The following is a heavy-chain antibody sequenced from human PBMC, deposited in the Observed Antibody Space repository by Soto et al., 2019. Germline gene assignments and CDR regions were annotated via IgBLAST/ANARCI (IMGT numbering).Heavy chain of an antibody. CDR3: ARVPRSGGYCSGGSCYYYYYGMDV. D-gene: IGHD2-15*01. CDR2: ISYDGSNK. J-gene: IGHJ6*02. Sequence: LRLSCAASGFTFSSYAMHWVRQAPGKGLEWVAVISYDGSNKYYADSVKGRFTISRDNSKNTLYLQMNSLRAEDTAVYYCARVPRSGGYCSGGSCYYYYYGMDVWGQGTTVTVSS. CDR1: GFTFSSYA. V-gene: IGHV3-30-3*01.